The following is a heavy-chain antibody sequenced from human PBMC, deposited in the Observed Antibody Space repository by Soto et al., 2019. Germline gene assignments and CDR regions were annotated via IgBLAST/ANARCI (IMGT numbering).Heavy chain of an antibody. CDR2: ISSSGSTI. Sequence: PGGSLRLSCAASGFTFSDYYMSWIRQAPGKGLEWVSYISSSGSTIYYADSVKGRFTISRDNAKNSLYLQMNSLRAEDTAVYYCARDRTSVSFWSGSNWFDPWGQGTLVTVSS. D-gene: IGHD3-3*01. V-gene: IGHV3-11*01. CDR3: ARDRTSVSFWSGSNWFDP. CDR1: GFTFSDYY. J-gene: IGHJ5*02.